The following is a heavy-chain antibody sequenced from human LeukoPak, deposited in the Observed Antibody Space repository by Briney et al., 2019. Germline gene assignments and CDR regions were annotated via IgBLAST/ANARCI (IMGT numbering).Heavy chain of an antibody. V-gene: IGHV1-2*02. CDR3: ARDRDRFNWFDP. CDR2: INPNSGGT. CDR1: GYTFTSYG. Sequence: ASVKVSCKASGYTFTSYGISWVRQAPGQGLEWMGWINPNSGGTNYAQKFQGRVTMTRDTSISTAYMELSRLRSDDTAVYYCARDRDRFNWFDPWGQGTLVTVSS. J-gene: IGHJ5*02.